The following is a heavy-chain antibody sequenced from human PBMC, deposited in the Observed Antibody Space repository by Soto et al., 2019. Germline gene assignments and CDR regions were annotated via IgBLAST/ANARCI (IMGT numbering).Heavy chain of an antibody. Sequence: SETLSLTCAVSGGSISSGGYSWSWIRQPPGKGLEWIGYIYHSGSTYYNPSLKSRVTISVDRSKNQFSLKLSSVTAADTAVYYCARDRRHDFWSGYSQARWDYYYGMDVWGQGTTVTVSS. V-gene: IGHV4-30-2*01. CDR3: ARDRRHDFWSGYSQARWDYYYGMDV. D-gene: IGHD3-3*01. CDR1: GGSISSGGYS. CDR2: IYHSGST. J-gene: IGHJ6*02.